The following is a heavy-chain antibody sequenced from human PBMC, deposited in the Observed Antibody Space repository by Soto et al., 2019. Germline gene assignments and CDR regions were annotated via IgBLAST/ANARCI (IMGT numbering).Heavy chain of an antibody. V-gene: IGHV1-69*12. J-gene: IGHJ4*02. CDR3: ASGLQLWLRRINNGYSG. Sequence: QVQLVQSGAEVKKPESSVKVSCKAPGGTFSTYAISWVRQAPGQGLEWMGGIIPMFGTANYAQRFQDRVTITADESTNTVYMELSSLRSEDTAVYFCASGLQLWLRRINNGYSGWGQGNLVTVSS. CDR1: GGTFSTYA. D-gene: IGHD5-12*01. CDR2: IIPMFGTA.